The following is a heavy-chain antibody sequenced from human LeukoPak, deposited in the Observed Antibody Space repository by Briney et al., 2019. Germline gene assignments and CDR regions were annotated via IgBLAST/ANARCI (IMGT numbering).Heavy chain of an antibody. D-gene: IGHD2-21*02. Sequence: GGSLRLSCAASGFTFGSYGMHWVRQAPGKGLEWVTFIRNDGSNKYYADSVKGRFTISRDNSKNTLHLQMNTLRAEDTAVYYCAKGVKHIVVVTAQHYFDYWGQGTLVTVSS. CDR1: GFTFGSYG. CDR3: AKGVKHIVVVTAQHYFDY. CDR2: IRNDGSNK. J-gene: IGHJ4*02. V-gene: IGHV3-30*02.